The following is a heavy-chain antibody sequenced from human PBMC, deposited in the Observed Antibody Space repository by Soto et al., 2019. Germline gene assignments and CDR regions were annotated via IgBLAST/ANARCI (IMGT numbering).Heavy chain of an antibody. CDR2: INQSGST. CDR3: AIHAVHSSGFTDY. V-gene: IGHV4-34*01. Sequence: SETLSLTCAVYGGSFSGYYWSWIRQPPGKGLEWIGEINQSGSTNYNPSLKSRVTISVDTSKNQFSLKLSSVTAADTAVYYCAIHAVHSSGFTDYWGQGTLVTVCS. D-gene: IGHD6-19*01. CDR1: GGSFSGYY. J-gene: IGHJ4*02.